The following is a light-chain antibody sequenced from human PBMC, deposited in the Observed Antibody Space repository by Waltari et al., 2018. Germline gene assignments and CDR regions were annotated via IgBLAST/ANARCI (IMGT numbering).Light chain of an antibody. Sequence: QSVLTQPPSFSGAPRRRVTGACAGDSSNIGAGFDVHWYQQFPGSAPRLLIYVNSNRPSGVPDRFSASKSGTSASLAVSGLQAQDEADYYCQSYDISLSAYVFGGGTKLTVL. CDR3: QSYDISLSAYV. V-gene: IGLV1-40*01. CDR2: VNS. CDR1: SSNIGAGFD. J-gene: IGLJ3*02.